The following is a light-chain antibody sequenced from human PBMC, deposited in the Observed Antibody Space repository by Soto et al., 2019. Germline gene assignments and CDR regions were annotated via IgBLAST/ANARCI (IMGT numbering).Light chain of an antibody. J-gene: IGLJ2*01. CDR3: SSYAGSNNLV. CDR2: EVT. Sequence: QSVLTQPPSASGSPGQSVTISCTGSSSDVGAYNYVSWYQQHPGKAPKLMIYEVTKRPSGVPYRFSGSKSGNTASLTVSGLQAEDEADYYCSSYAGSNNLVFGGGTKVTVL. CDR1: SSDVGAYNY. V-gene: IGLV2-8*01.